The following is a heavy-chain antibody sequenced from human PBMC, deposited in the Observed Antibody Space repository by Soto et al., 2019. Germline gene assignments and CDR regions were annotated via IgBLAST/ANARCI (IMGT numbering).Heavy chain of an antibody. V-gene: IGHV3-11*01. CDR3: ARDWHLGELSPPPFDY. Sequence: GGSLRLSCAASGFTFSDYYMSWIRQAPGKGLEWVSYISSSGSTIYYADSVKGRFTISRDNAKNSLYLQMNSLRAEDTAVYYCARDWHLGELSPPPFDYWGQGTLVTVSS. J-gene: IGHJ4*02. D-gene: IGHD3-16*02. CDR1: GFTFSDYY. CDR2: ISSSGSTI.